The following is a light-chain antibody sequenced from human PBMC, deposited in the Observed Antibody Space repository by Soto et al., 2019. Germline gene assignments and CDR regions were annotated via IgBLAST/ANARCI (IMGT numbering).Light chain of an antibody. J-gene: IGKJ1*01. CDR2: DAS. Sequence: DIQMTQSPSALSASVGDRSTITWRASQSISSWLAWYQQKPGKAPKLLIYDASTLQSGVPSRYSGSGSGTEFTLTISNLQPDDFATYYCQQYESYSPWTFGQGTKVDIK. CDR1: QSISSW. CDR3: QQYESYSPWT. V-gene: IGKV1-5*01.